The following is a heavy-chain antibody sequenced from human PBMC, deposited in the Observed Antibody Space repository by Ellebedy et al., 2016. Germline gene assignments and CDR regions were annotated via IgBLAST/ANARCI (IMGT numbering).Heavy chain of an antibody. CDR2: ISSTGNFI. CDR3: VKVGSGWSLDI. CDR1: GFTLSTHT. V-gene: IGHV3-21*01. Sequence: GESLKISCAVSGFTLSTHTMNWVRQAPGKGLEWVSSISSTGNFIYYRDSVKGRFTISRDTANNSLFLQMDSLTVGDTAVYYCVKVGSGWSLDIWGQGTTVTVSS. D-gene: IGHD6-13*01. J-gene: IGHJ3*02.